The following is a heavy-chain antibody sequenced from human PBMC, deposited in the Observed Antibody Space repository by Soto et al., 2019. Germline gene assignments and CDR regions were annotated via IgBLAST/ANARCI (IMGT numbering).Heavy chain of an antibody. J-gene: IGHJ6*02. CDR3: AKGLLIMVRKVIIPPQYYYGMDV. D-gene: IGHD3-10*01. Sequence: GGSLRLSCAASGFTFGDHAMSWVRQAPGKGLEWVSVISGSGGNTYYEDSVKGRFTISRDNAKNTLYLQMNSLRAEDTAVYYCAKGLLIMVRKVIIPPQYYYGMDVWGQGTTVTVSS. V-gene: IGHV3-23*01. CDR2: ISGSGGNT. CDR1: GFTFGDHA.